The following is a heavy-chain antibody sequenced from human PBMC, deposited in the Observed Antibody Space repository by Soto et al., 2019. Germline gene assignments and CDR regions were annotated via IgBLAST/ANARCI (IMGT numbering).Heavy chain of an antibody. CDR1: GFTVSTYS. J-gene: IGHJ4*02. CDR2: ISFDGGSR. Sequence: QVQLLESGGGVIQHGRSLRLSCAASGFTVSTYSMHWVRQAPGKALEWVALISFDGGSRYYPDSVEGRFTISRDNSQNTLYLEMNSLRVEDTAVYYCARTHSRGWNTFDNWGPGTLVTVSS. CDR3: ARTHSRGWNTFDN. V-gene: IGHV3-30*04. D-gene: IGHD6-19*01.